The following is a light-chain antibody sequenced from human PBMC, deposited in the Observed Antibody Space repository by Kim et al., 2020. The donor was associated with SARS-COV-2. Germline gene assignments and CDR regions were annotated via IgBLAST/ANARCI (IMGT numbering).Light chain of an antibody. J-gene: IGLJ3*02. CDR2: YDS. CDR1: NIRSKS. Sequence: PGKTARITWGGNNIRSKSVHWYQQKPGQAPVLVIYYDSDRPSGIPERFSGSNSGNTATLTISRVEAGDEADYYCQVWDSSSDLNWVFGGGTKVTVL. V-gene: IGLV3-21*04. CDR3: QVWDSSSDLNWV.